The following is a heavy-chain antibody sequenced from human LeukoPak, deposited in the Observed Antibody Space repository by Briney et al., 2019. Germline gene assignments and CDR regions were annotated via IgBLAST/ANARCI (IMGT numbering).Heavy chain of an antibody. J-gene: IGHJ4*02. CDR2: IYYSGST. Sequence: SETLSLTCTVSGGSISSSSYYWGWIRQPPGKGLEWIGSIYYSGSTYYNPSLKSRVTISVDTSKNQFSLKLSSVTAADTAVYYCARRGYYGSGSYYNSLQPFDYWGQGTLVTVSS. V-gene: IGHV4-39*01. CDR1: GGSISSSSYY. D-gene: IGHD3-10*01. CDR3: ARRGYYGSGSYYNSLQPFDY.